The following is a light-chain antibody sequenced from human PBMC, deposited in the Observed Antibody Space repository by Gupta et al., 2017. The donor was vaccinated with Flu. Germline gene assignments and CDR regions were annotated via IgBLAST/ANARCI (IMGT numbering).Light chain of an antibody. CDR3: AVWDDSLEGGV. Sequence: RVTISCSGSSANIRTNSANWYQHLPGKDPKRRIYCNRKRPSGVPDRFSGYKSGNYASLDIRGVQSEDEADDYCAVWDDSLEGGVFGGGTKLTVL. V-gene: IGLV1-44*01. J-gene: IGLJ3*02. CDR2: CNR. CDR1: SANIRTNS.